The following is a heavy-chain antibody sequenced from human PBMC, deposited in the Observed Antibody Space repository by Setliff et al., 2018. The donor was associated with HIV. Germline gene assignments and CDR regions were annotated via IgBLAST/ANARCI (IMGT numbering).Heavy chain of an antibody. CDR2: INPNSGGT. Sequence: GASVKVSCKASGYTFIGYHMHWVRQAPGQGLEWMGWINPNSGGTNYAQKFQGRVTMTTDTSISKGYMELSSLTSADTAVYYCARDTVKATFSDYWGQGTLVTVSS. CDR3: ARDTVKATFSDY. CDR1: GYTFIGYH. J-gene: IGHJ4*02. V-gene: IGHV1-2*02. D-gene: IGHD4-17*01.